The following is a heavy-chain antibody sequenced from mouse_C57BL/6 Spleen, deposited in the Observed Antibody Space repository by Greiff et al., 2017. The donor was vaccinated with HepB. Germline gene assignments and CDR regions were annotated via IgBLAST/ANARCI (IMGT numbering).Heavy chain of an antibody. Sequence: QPGAELVKPGASVKMSCKASGYTFTSYWITWVKQRPGQGLEWIGDIYPGSGSTNYNEKFKSKATLTVDTSSSTAYMQLSSLTSEDSAVYYCARWPPNFYYAMDYWGQGTSVTVSS. D-gene: IGHD4-1*01. CDR2: IYPGSGST. V-gene: IGHV1-55*01. CDR3: ARWPPNFYYAMDY. CDR1: GYTFTSYW. J-gene: IGHJ4*01.